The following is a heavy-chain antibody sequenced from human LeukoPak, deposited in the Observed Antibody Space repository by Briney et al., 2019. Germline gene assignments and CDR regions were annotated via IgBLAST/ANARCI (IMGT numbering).Heavy chain of an antibody. CDR3: ARCPLEGYYSYMDV. CDR1: GGSISSCY. CDR2: IYTSGST. D-gene: IGHD5-24*01. V-gene: IGHV4-4*09. Sequence: SETLSLTCTVSGGSISSCYWSWIRQPPGKGLEWIGYIYTSGSTNYNPSLKSRVTISVDTSKNQFSLKLSSVTAADTAVYYCARCPLEGYYSYMDVWGKGTTVTVSS. J-gene: IGHJ6*03.